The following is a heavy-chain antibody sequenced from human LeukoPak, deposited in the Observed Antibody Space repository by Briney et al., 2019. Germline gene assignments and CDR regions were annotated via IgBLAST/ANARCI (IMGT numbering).Heavy chain of an antibody. CDR1: GFTFSSYG. D-gene: IGHD3-22*01. CDR3: AKLKSSYYYDSSGYSPFDY. V-gene: IGHV3-30*18. CDR2: ISYDGSNK. J-gene: IGHJ4*02. Sequence: PGGSLRLSCAVSGFTFSSYGMHWVRQAPGKGLEWVAVISYDGSNKYYADSVKGRFTISRDNSKNTLYLQMNSLRAEDTAVYYCAKLKSSYYYDSSGYSPFDYWGQGTLVTVSS.